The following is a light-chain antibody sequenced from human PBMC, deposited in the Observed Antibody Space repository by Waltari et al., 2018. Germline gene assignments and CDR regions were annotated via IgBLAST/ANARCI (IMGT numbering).Light chain of an antibody. CDR1: SSDVGAYNY. Sequence: QSALTQPPSASGSPGQSVTISCTGTSSDVGAYNYVSWYQQHPGKAPNLGIYEVTKRPSGVADRFTGSKSGNTASLTVSGIEAEEEADDYCHSSAGSNKGVLGGGTHLTVL. J-gene: IGLJ2*01. CDR3: HSSAGSNKGV. CDR2: EVT. V-gene: IGLV2-8*01.